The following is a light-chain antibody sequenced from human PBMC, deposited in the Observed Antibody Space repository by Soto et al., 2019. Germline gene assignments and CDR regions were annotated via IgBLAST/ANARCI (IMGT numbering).Light chain of an antibody. CDR2: GTS. J-gene: IGKJ2*01. CDR1: QSVSRSY. CDR3: QQYASSPPMYT. V-gene: IGKV3-20*01. Sequence: EIVLTQSPGTLSLSPGERTTLSCRASQSVSRSYLAWYQQTPGQAPRLLIYGTSNRATGIPDRFSGSGSGTDFTLTISRLEPEDVAVYYCQQYASSPPMYTFGQGTKLEIK.